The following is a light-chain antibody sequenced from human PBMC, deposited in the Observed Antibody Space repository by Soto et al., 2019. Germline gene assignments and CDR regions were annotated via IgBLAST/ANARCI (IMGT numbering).Light chain of an antibody. V-gene: IGLV1-40*01. J-gene: IGLJ2*01. CDR1: SSNIGAGYD. CDR2: GNS. CDR3: QSYDSSLSVVV. Sequence: QLVLTQPPSVSGGPGERVTISCTGSSSNIGAGYDVHWYQQLPGTAPKLLIYGNSNRPSGVPDRFSGSKSGTSASLAITGLQAEDEADYYCQSYDSSLSVVVFGGGTKLTVL.